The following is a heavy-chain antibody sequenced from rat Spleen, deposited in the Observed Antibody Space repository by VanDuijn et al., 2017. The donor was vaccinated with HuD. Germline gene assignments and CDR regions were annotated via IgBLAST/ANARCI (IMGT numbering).Heavy chain of an antibody. J-gene: IGHJ2*01. D-gene: IGHD3-3*01. CDR2: IWGDGST. CDR1: GFSLTSYH. V-gene: IGHV2-32*01. Sequence: QVQLKESGPGLVKPSETLSLTCTVSGFSLTSYHVSWVRQPPGKGLEWMGVIWGDGSTAYNSALKSRLSISRDTSKSQVFLKMNSLQTEDTAIYDCTRWCYSAPFDYWGQGVMVTVSS. CDR3: TRWCYSAPFDY.